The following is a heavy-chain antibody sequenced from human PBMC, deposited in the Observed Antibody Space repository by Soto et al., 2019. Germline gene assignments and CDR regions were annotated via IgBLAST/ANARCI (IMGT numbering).Heavy chain of an antibody. V-gene: IGHV3-30*18. CDR1: GFTFSSYG. CDR3: AKDGLWYSRNWFAP. Sequence: GGSLRLSSAASGFTFSSYGMHWVRQAPGKGLEWVAVISYDGSNKYYADSVKGRFTISRDNSKNTLYLQMNSLRAEDTAVYYCAKDGLWYSRNWFAPWGQGTLVTVSS. D-gene: IGHD6-13*01. J-gene: IGHJ5*02. CDR2: ISYDGSNK.